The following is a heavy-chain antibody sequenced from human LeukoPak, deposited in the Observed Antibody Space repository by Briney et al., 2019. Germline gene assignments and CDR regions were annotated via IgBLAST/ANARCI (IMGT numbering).Heavy chain of an antibody. J-gene: IGHJ5*01. Sequence: PSETLSLTCAVYGGSFSGCYWSWIRQPPGKGLEWIGEINHSGSTNYNLSLKSRVTISVDTSKNQFSLKLSSVTAADTAVYYCARGRWFDYWGQGTLVTVSS. CDR1: GGSFSGCY. CDR2: INHSGST. V-gene: IGHV4-34*01. CDR3: ARGRWFDY.